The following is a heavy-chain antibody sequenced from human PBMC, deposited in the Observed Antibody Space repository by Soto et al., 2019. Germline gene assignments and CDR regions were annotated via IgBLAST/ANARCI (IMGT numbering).Heavy chain of an antibody. CDR2: FDPEDGET. D-gene: IGHD3-10*01. Sequence: GASVKVSCKVAGHTLTQLSMYWVRQAPGKGLEWMGGFDPEDGETIYAQKFQGRVTMTEDTSVDTAYMELSSLRSEDTAIYFCVTGSSYYIEGWFGPWGQGTLVTVSS. CDR3: VTGSSYYIEGWFGP. CDR1: GHTLTQLS. V-gene: IGHV1-24*01. J-gene: IGHJ5*02.